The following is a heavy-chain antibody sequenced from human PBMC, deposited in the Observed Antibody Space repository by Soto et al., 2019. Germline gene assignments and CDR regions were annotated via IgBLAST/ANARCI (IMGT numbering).Heavy chain of an antibody. Sequence: ASVKVSCKASGYTFTSYGISWVRQAPGQGLEWMGWISAYNGNTNYAQKLQGRVTMTTDTSTSTAYMELRSLQTEDTALYYCTTDRGITETVIFTSWGLGTLVTVSS. D-gene: IGHD3-16*01. CDR2: ISAYNGNT. V-gene: IGHV1-18*01. J-gene: IGHJ5*02. CDR3: TTDRGITETVIFTS. CDR1: GYTFTSYG.